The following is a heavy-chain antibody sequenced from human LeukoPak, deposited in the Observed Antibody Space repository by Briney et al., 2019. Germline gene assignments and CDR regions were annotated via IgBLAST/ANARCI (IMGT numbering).Heavy chain of an antibody. CDR3: AKDPDYGDYVYFIY. D-gene: IGHD4-17*01. CDR2: ISGSGGST. CDR1: GFTFSTYV. Sequence: GGSLRLSCAASGFTFSTYVMSWVRQAPGKGLEWVSAISGSGGSTYYADSVKGRFTISRDKSKNTLYLQMNSLRAEDTAVYYCAKDPDYGDYVYFIYWGQGTLVTVSS. J-gene: IGHJ4*02. V-gene: IGHV3-23*01.